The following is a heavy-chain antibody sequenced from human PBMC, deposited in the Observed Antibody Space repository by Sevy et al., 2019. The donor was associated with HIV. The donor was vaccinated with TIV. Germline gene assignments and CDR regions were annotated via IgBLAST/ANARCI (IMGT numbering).Heavy chain of an antibody. Sequence: GGSLRLSCAASGFAFYDYSMSWIRQAPGKGLEWVATLSFGCGKINYGDSVKGRFTISRDNSKNSFYLQMDNLRVEDTALYYCAREGCTRPHDYWGQGTRVTVSS. CDR1: GFAFYDYS. D-gene: IGHD2-8*01. CDR2: LSFGCGKI. J-gene: IGHJ4*02. CDR3: AREGCTRPHDY. V-gene: IGHV3-23*01.